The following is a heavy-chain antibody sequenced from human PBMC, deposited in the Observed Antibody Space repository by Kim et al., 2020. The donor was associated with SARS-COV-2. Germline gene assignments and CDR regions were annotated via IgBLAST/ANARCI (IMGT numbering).Heavy chain of an antibody. D-gene: IGHD3-22*01. CDR1: GFTFSSYS. CDR3: ARDAVGTSGYHYWFDS. Sequence: GGSLRLSCAASGFTFSSYSMYWVRQAPGKGLEWVAHINGILGAIEYADSVKGRFTVSRDDAKNSLFLQMNSLRAEDTAVYYCARDAVGTSGYHYWFDSWGQGTLVTVSS. V-gene: IGHV3-48*04. J-gene: IGHJ5*01. CDR2: INGILGAI.